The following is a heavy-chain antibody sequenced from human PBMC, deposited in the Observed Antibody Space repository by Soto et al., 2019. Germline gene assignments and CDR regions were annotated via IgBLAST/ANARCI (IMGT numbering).Heavy chain of an antibody. D-gene: IGHD6-13*01. CDR2: IIPILGIA. V-gene: IGHV1-69*02. Sequence: QVQLVQSGAEVKKPGSSVKVSCKASGGTFSSYTISWVRQAPGQGLEWMGRIIPILGIANYAQKFQGRVTITADKSTSTAYMELSSLRSEDTAMYYCASIAAASEYYYYYMDVWGKGTTVTVSS. CDR1: GGTFSSYT. J-gene: IGHJ6*03. CDR3: ASIAAASEYYYYYMDV.